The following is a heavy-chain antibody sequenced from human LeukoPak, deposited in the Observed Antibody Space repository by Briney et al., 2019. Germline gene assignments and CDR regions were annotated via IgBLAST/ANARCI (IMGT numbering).Heavy chain of an antibody. J-gene: IGHJ4*02. D-gene: IGHD3/OR15-3a*01. Sequence: PGGSLRLSCAASGFWFSNYGINWVRQAPGKGLEWVCVTSGIGDDAFYADSVKGGFRISRDNSKNTVYLQMTSLRADDTAVYYCAKRDWPYSFDYWGQGTLVAVSS. CDR1: GFWFSNYG. V-gene: IGHV3-23*01. CDR3: AKRDWPYSFDY. CDR2: TSGIGDDA.